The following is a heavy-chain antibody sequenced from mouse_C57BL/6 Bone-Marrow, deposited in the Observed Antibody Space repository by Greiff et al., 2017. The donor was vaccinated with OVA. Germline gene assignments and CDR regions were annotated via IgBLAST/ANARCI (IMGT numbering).Heavy chain of an antibody. V-gene: IGHV1-66*01. CDR3: AKGITTVVATYYFDY. J-gene: IGHJ2*01. Sequence: QVQLQQSGAELARPGASVKLSCKASGYSFTSYYIHWVKQRPGQGLEWIGWIYPGSGNTKYNEKFKGKATLTADTSSSTAYMQLSSLTSEDSAVYYCAKGITTVVATYYFDYWGQGTTLTVSS. CDR1: GYSFTSYY. D-gene: IGHD1-1*01. CDR2: IYPGSGNT.